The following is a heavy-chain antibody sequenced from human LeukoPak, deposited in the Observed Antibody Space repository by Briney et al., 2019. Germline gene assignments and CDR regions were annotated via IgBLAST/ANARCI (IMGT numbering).Heavy chain of an antibody. Sequence: SSVKVSCKASGGTSSSYAISWVRQAPGQGLEWMGRIIPILGIANYAQKFQGRVTITADKSTSTAYMELSSLRSEDTAVYYCATTLLTTVVSRRYYYGMDVWGQGTTVTVSS. CDR2: IIPILGIA. CDR3: ATTLLTTVVSRRYYYGMDV. CDR1: GGTSSSYA. V-gene: IGHV1-69*04. D-gene: IGHD4-23*01. J-gene: IGHJ6*02.